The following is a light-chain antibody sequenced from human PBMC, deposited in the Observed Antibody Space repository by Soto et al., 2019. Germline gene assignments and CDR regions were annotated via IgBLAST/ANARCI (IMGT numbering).Light chain of an antibody. J-gene: IGLJ1*01. CDR2: EVS. CDR3: SSYAGRNNLV. V-gene: IGLV2-8*01. Sequence: QSVLTQPPSASGSPGQSVTISCTGTSSDVGGYNYVSWYQQHPGKAPKLMIYEVSKRPSGVPDRFSGSKSGNTASLTVSGLQADYEADYYSSSYAGRNNLVFGPGPTLTDL. CDR1: SSDVGGYNY.